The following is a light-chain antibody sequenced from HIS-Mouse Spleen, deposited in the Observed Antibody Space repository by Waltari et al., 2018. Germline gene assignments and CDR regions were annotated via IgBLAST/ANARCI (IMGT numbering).Light chain of an antibody. CDR1: SSDVGSYNL. J-gene: IGLJ2*01. Sequence: QSALTQPASVSGSPGQSITISCTGTSSDVGSYNLVSWYQQHQGKAPKLMIYEGSKRPSGVSNLFSGSKSGNTASLTISGLQAEDEADYYCCSYAGSSPYVVFGGGTKLTVL. CDR2: EGS. V-gene: IGLV2-23*01. CDR3: CSYAGSSPYVV.